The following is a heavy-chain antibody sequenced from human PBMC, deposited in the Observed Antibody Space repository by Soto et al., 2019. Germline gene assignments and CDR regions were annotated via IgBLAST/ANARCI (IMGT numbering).Heavy chain of an antibody. CDR3: ARPIAVGSTSLDY. J-gene: IGHJ4*02. Sequence: GVLRLSCAASGFSFSTYNMNWVRQAPGRGPEWVSYISSRSSTIYHADSVKGRFTISRDNAKNSLYLQMDSLRDEDTAVYFCARPIAVGSTSLDYWGLGTRGTV. V-gene: IGHV3-48*02. CDR1: GFSFSTYN. CDR2: ISSRSSTI. D-gene: IGHD6-19*01.